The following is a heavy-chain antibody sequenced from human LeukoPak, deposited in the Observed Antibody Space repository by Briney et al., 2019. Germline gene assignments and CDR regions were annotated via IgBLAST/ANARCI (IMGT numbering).Heavy chain of an antibody. CDR3: AKNYQLLSYNCFDL. CDR1: GYTFTGYY. V-gene: IGHV1-2*02. CDR2: INPNSGGT. D-gene: IGHD2-2*01. Sequence: ASVKVSSKASGYTFTGYYIHWVRQAPGQGLEWMGWINPNSGGTNYAQKFQGRVTMTRDTSISTAYMELSTLRSDDTAVYYCAKNYQLLSYNCFDLWGQGTLVTVSS. J-gene: IGHJ5*02.